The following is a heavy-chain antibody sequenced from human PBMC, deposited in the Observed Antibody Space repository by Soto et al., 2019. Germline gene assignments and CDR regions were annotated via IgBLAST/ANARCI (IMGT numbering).Heavy chain of an antibody. J-gene: IGHJ5*02. D-gene: IGHD6-6*01. V-gene: IGHV3-30-3*01. CDR3: ARGPARSLSLGS. CDR1: GFTFSTDV. CDR2: IAYDGGKT. Sequence: QVQLVESGGGVVQPGKPLRLSCAASGFTFSTDVMHWVRQAPGKGLEWVTLIAYDGGKTDYADSVRGRFTVSRDNSKNTLFLQMNSLRHEDTAVYYCARGPARSLSLGSWGQGTLVTVSS.